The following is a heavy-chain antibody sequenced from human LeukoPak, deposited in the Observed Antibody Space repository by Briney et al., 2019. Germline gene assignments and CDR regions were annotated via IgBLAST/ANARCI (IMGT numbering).Heavy chain of an antibody. CDR1: GYSFTSYW. J-gene: IGHJ5*02. D-gene: IGHD3-3*01. CDR2: IYPGDSDT. CDR3: ARCMTYYDFWSGYITWFDP. Sequence: GESLKISCKGSGYSFTSYWIGWVRQMPGKGLEWMGIIYPGDSDTRYSPSFQGQVTISADKSISTAYLQWSSLKASDTAMYYCARCMTYYDFWSGYITWFDPWGQGTLVTVSS. V-gene: IGHV5-51*01.